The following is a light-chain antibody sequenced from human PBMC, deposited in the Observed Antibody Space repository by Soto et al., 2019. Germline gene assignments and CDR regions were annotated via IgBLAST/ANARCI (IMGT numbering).Light chain of an antibody. V-gene: IGLV2-8*01. CDR3: SSYAGSNNFV. Sequence: QSVLTQPPSASGSPGQSVTISCTGTSSDVGGYNYVSWYQQHPGKAPKLMIYEVSKRPSGVPDRFSGSKSGNTASLTDSGLQAEDEADYYCSSYAGSNNFVLGTGTKATVL. CDR1: SSDVGGYNY. CDR2: EVS. J-gene: IGLJ1*01.